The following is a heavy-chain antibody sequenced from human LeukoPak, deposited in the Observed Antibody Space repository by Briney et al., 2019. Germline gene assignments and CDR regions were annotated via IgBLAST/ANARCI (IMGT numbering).Heavy chain of an antibody. V-gene: IGHV5-51*01. CDR3: ARQLYGSGSYDFYFDY. J-gene: IGHJ4*02. D-gene: IGHD3-10*01. CDR2: IYPGDSDT. CDR1: GYSFTSYW. Sequence: GESLKISCQGSGYSFTSYWIGWVRQMPGKGLEWMGIIYPGDSDTRYSPSFQGQVTISADKSISTAYLQWSSLKASDTAMYYCARQLYGSGSYDFYFDYWGQGTLVTVSS.